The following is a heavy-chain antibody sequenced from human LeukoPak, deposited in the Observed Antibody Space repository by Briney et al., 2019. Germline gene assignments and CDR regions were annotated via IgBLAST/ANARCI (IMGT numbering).Heavy chain of an antibody. D-gene: IGHD3-9*01. J-gene: IGHJ4*02. CDR2: IYPGDSDT. Sequence: KVSCKGSGYSFTSYWIGWVRQMPGKGLEWMGIIYPGDSDTRYTPSFQGQVTISADKSISTAYLQWISLKASDTAMYYCARKRVTKYYDILTGYQEFDYWGQVTLVTVSS. CDR3: ARKRVTKYYDILTGYQEFDY. CDR1: GYSFTSYW. V-gene: IGHV5-51*01.